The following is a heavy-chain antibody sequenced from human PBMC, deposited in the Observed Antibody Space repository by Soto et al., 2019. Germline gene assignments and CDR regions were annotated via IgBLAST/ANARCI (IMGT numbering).Heavy chain of an antibody. Sequence: SETLSLTCTISGGSIGSSSYYWTWIRQPPGTGLEWIGEINHSGSTNYNPSLKSRVTISVDTSKNQFSLKLTSVTAADTAVYYGVRDKITGLSDYWGQGTLVTVSS. V-gene: IGHV4-39*07. CDR2: INHSGST. J-gene: IGHJ4*02. D-gene: IGHD2-8*02. CDR3: VRDKITGLSDY. CDR1: GGSIGSSSYY.